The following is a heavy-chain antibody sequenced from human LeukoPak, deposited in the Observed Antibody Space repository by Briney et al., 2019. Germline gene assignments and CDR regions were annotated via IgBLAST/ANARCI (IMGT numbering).Heavy chain of an antibody. V-gene: IGHV3-53*01. CDR3: ASITYDLQGDY. Sequence: PGGSLRLSCAASGFTVSSNYMSWVRQAPGKGLEWVSVIYSGGSTYYADSVKGRFTISRDNSKNTLYLQMNSLRAEDTAVYYCASITYDLQGDYWGQGTLVTVSS. J-gene: IGHJ4*02. CDR1: GFTVSSNY. CDR2: IYSGGST. D-gene: IGHD3-16*01.